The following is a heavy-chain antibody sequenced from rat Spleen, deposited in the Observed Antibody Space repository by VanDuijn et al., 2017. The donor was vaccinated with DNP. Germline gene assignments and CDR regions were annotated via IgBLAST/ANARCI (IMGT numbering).Heavy chain of an antibody. J-gene: IGHJ2*01. D-gene: IGHD1-1*01. CDR2: IWTGGST. CDR1: GFSLTSYN. Sequence: QVQLKESGPGLVQPSQTLSLTCTVSGFSLTSYNVHWVRQPTGKGLEWMGIIWTGGSTDYNSALKSRLSISRDTSKSQVFLKMNSLQTEDTATYYCAEETTGVYWGQGVMVTVSS. V-gene: IGHV2-30*01. CDR3: AEETTGVY.